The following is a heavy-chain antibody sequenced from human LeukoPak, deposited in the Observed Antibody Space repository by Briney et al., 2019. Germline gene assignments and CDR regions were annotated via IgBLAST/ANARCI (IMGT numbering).Heavy chain of an antibody. D-gene: IGHD1-26*01. CDR3: ARVGRGAPLLPDY. V-gene: IGHV3-48*03. CDR2: ITDRGGAI. J-gene: IGHJ4*02. Sequence: GGSLTPSCAGSGFAFSNSAMTWVRQAPGQGLEWISYITDRGGAIYYADSVKGRFTISRDNAKHSLYMQMNSLRADDTAVYYCARVGRGAPLLPDYWGQGTLVTVSS. CDR1: GFAFSNSA.